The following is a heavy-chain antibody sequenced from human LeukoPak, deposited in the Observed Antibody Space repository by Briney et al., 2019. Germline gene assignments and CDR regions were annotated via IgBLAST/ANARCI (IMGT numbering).Heavy chain of an antibody. CDR3: ARDKGYDILTGYEKFDY. V-gene: IGHV1-18*04. D-gene: IGHD3-9*01. Sequence: GASVKVSCKASGYTFTSYGISWVRQAPGQGLEWMGWISAYNGNTNYAQKLQGRVTMTTDTSTSTAYMELRSQRSDDTAVYYCARDKGYDILTGYEKFDYWGQGTLVTVSS. CDR1: GYTFTSYG. CDR2: ISAYNGNT. J-gene: IGHJ4*02.